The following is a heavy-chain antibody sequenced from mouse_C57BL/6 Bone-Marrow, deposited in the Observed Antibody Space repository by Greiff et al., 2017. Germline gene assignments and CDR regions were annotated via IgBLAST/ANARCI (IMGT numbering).Heavy chain of an antibody. CDR3: ARKYFDV. V-gene: IGHV1-4*01. J-gene: IGHJ1*03. CDR1: GYTFSIYT. CDR2: ISRSSGYT. Sequence: VQLQQSGADLARPGVSLKMSCEASGYTFSIYTMHWVIQSPGQGLEWIGYISRSSGYTMSNQKFKDKAKLTADKSSSTACMQLSSLTSEDSAVYYCARKYFDVWGTGTTVTVAA.